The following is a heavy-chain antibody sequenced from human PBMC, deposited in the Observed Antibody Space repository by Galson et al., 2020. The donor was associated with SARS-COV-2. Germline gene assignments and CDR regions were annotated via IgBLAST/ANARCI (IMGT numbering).Heavy chain of an antibody. D-gene: IGHD6-19*01. J-gene: IGHJ3*02. CDR2: TSFDGSVT. V-gene: IGHV3-30*03. CDR1: GFTFSGYV. CDR3: SRGGSSGDDAFDI. Sequence: QAGGSLRLSCAASGFTFSGYVMHWVRHAPGKGLEWVAVTSFDGSVTNYADSVKGRFTISRDNSKNTLYLQMNSLRADDTAVYYCSRGGSSGDDAFDIWGHGTMVTVSS.